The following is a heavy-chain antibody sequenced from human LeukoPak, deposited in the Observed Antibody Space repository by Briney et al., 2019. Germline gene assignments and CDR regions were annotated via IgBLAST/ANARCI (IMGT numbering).Heavy chain of an antibody. CDR2: IIAYNVNT. V-gene: IGHV1-18*01. Sequence: SLRVCFKPSGYTFNIYGVNWVGQAPGQALEWVGWIIAYNVNTHYAQNLHPRLTMTTDTSTSTDNIHLSSLPSDHPPVYSCPRDFSGYNRGCPDYWGEGSLVTVSS. CDR1: GYTFNIYG. CDR3: PRDFSGYNRGCPDY. D-gene: IGHD6-19*01. J-gene: IGHJ4*02.